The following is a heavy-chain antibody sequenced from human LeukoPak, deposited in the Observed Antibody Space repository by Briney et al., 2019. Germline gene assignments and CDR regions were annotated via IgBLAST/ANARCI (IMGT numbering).Heavy chain of an antibody. D-gene: IGHD3-16*01. CDR3: ARDQALYFSYGDY. V-gene: IGHV3-33*01. J-gene: IGHJ4*02. CDR2: IFYDGSNQ. Sequence: GRSLRLSCAASGFSFSNYGMHWVRQAPGKGLEWLAAIFYDGSNQHYADTVKGRFTNSRDNSKNTLYLQVNSLTAEDTAVYYCARDQALYFSYGDYWGQGTLVTVSS. CDR1: GFSFSNYG.